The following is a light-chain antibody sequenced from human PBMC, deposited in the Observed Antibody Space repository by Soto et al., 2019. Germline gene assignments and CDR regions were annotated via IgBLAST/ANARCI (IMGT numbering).Light chain of an antibody. CDR1: QTISSW. V-gene: IGKV1-5*03. J-gene: IGKJ1*01. Sequence: DIQMTPSPSTLSGSVGEIVTITCRASQTISSWLAWYQQKPGKAPKLLIYKASTLKSGVPSRFSGSGSGTEFTLTISSLQPDDFATYYCQHYNSYSEAFGQGTKVDI. CDR3: QHYNSYSEA. CDR2: KAS.